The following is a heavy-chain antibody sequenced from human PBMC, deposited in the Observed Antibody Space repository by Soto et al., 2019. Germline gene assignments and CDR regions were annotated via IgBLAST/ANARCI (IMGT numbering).Heavy chain of an antibody. CDR1: GFTFSRYS. Sequence: EVQLVESGGGLVKPGGSLRLSCAASGFTFSRYSMNWVRQAPGKGLEWVSSITSSSGNIYYADSVKGRFTVSRDNAKNSLELQMNRLIAYDSDVYYCAREDYGDYVYWYFDLWGRGTLVTVSS. V-gene: IGHV3-21*01. CDR2: ITSSSGNI. J-gene: IGHJ2*01. CDR3: AREDYGDYVYWYFDL. D-gene: IGHD4-17*01.